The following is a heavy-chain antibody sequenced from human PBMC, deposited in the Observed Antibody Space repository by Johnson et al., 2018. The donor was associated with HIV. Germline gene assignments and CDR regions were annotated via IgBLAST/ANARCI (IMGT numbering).Heavy chain of an antibody. D-gene: IGHD5-18*01. V-gene: IGHV3-30*18. Sequence: VQLVESGGGVVQPGGSLRLSCAASGFTFSTYCMHWVRQAPGKGLEWVAVISYDGSNKYYADSVKGRFTISRDKSKNTMYLQMNSLRDEDTAVYHCAKERLLHDAFDFWGQGTMVTVSS. CDR3: AKERLLHDAFDF. J-gene: IGHJ3*01. CDR2: ISYDGSNK. CDR1: GFTFSTYC.